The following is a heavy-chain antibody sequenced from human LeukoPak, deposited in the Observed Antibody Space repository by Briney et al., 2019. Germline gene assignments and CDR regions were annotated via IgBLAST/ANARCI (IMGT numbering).Heavy chain of an antibody. CDR3: ARGGLGSSGYYFFDY. CDR2: INTYTGNP. Sequence: ASVKVSCKASGYTFTSYAMNWVRQAPGQGLEWMGWINTYTGNPTYAQGFTGRFVFSLDTSDSTAYLQISSLKDEDTAVYYCARGGLGSSGYYFFDYWGQGTLVTVSS. V-gene: IGHV7-4-1*02. CDR1: GYTFTSYA. J-gene: IGHJ4*02. D-gene: IGHD3-22*01.